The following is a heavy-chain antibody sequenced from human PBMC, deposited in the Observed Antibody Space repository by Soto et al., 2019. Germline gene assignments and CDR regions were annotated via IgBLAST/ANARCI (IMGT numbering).Heavy chain of an antibody. J-gene: IGHJ6*02. CDR3: ARAISIYGVVTYGLDV. D-gene: IGHD3-3*01. CDR2: ISYSGGT. CDR1: AASISSYS. V-gene: IGHV4-59*01. Sequence: SETLSLTCTVSAASISSYSWSWVRQTPGKGLEWIGYISYSGGTNYNPSLNSRVTISTHTSNNQFSLRLNSVTAEDTAVYYCARAISIYGVVTYGLDVWGQGTTVTVSS.